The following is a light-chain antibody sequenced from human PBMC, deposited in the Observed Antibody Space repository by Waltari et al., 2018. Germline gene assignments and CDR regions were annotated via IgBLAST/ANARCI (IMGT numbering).Light chain of an antibody. CDR3: ASETSTTTLYV. Sequence: HSALTQPASVSGSPGQSIPIPCTGTSSDIGFYLFVSWSQQHPGKAPTVMIYHVSNRPSGVSNRCSGSKSGNTASLTISGLQPEDEADYYCASETSTTTLYVFGSGTKVTVL. V-gene: IGLV2-14*03. CDR1: SSDIGFYLF. CDR2: HVS. J-gene: IGLJ1*01.